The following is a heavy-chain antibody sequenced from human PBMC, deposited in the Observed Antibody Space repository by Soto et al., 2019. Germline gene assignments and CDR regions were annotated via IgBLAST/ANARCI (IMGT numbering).Heavy chain of an antibody. D-gene: IGHD3-3*01. Sequence: QVQLVESGGGVVQPGRSLRLSCAASGFTFSNYAMHWVRQAPGKGLEWVAVISYDGSNKYYADSVKGRFTISRDNSKNALYLQMNSLRSEDTALYYCARDWSEYVGSYYGMDVWGQGTTVTVSS. CDR3: ARDWSEYVGSYYGMDV. J-gene: IGHJ6*02. V-gene: IGHV3-30-3*01. CDR2: ISYDGSNK. CDR1: GFTFSNYA.